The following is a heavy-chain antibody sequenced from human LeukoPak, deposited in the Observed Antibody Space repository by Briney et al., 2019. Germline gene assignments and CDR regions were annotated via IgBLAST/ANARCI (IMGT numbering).Heavy chain of an antibody. V-gene: IGHV3-7*01. J-gene: IGHJ4*02. CDR2: IKQDGSEK. Sequence: GGSLRLSCAASGFTFSSYWMSWVRLAPGKGLEWVANIKQDGSEKYYVDSVKGRFTISRDNAKNSLYLQMNSLRAEDTAVYYCASKAGIAVAGRVLYYFDYWGQGTLVTVSS. CDR3: ASKAGIAVAGRVLYYFDY. D-gene: IGHD6-19*01. CDR1: GFTFSSYW.